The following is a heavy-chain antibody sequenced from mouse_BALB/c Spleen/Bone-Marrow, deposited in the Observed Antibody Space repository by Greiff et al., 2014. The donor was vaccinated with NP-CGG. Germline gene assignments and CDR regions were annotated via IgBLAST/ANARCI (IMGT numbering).Heavy chain of an antibody. J-gene: IGHJ4*01. D-gene: IGHD1-1*01. CDR3: ARYYRYYYAMDY. CDR1: GFNIKDTY. V-gene: IGHV14-3*02. CDR2: IDPANGNT. Sequence: EVQLQQSGAELVKPGASAKLSCTASGFNIKDTYMHWVKQRPEQGLEWIGRIDPANGNTKYDPKFQGKATITADTSSNTAYLQLSSLTSEDTAVYYCARYYRYYYAMDYWGQGTSVTVSS.